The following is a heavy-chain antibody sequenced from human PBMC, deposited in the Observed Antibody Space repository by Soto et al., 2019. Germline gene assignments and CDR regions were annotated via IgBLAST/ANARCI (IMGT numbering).Heavy chain of an antibody. Sequence: QVQLVQSGAEVKKPGSSVKVSCKASGGTFSSYTISWVRQAPGQGLEWMGRIIPILGIANYAQKFQGRVTITADKSTSTAYMELCSLRSEDTAVYYCAMDYCSSTSCYRDYWGQGTLVTVSS. CDR2: IIPILGIA. V-gene: IGHV1-69*02. CDR3: AMDYCSSTSCYRDY. CDR1: GGTFSSYT. J-gene: IGHJ4*02. D-gene: IGHD2-2*02.